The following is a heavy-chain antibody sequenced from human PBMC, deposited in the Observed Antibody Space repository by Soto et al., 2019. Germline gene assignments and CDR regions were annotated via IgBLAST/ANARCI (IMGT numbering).Heavy chain of an antibody. CDR2: INHSGST. CDR3: ARVKDR. J-gene: IGHJ5*02. V-gene: IGHV4-30-2*01. CDR1: CGSISSAVYS. Sequence: SETLSLTCAFSCGSISSAVYSRSGIRQAPGKDLKSIGYINHSGSTYYNPSLKSRVTISVDRSKNQFSLKLSSVTAADTAVYYCARVKDRWGQGTLVTVSS.